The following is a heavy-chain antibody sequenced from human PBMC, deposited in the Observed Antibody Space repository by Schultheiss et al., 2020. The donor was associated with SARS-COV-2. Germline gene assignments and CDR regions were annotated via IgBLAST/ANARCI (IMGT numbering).Heavy chain of an antibody. CDR3: ARGLTGIGFGDFMGMDV. J-gene: IGHJ6*02. V-gene: IGHV3-48*03. D-gene: IGHD3-10*01. CDR1: GFTFSSYE. Sequence: GESLKISCAASGFTFSSYEMNWVRQAPGKGLEWVSYISSSGSTIYYADSVKGRFTISRDNAKNSLYLQMNSLRAEDTAVYYCARGLTGIGFGDFMGMDVWGQGTTVTVSS. CDR2: ISSSGSTI.